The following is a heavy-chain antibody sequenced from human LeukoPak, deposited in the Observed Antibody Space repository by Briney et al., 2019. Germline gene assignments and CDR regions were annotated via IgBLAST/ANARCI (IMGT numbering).Heavy chain of an antibody. CDR3: ARRAGRYQLLRPLDY. Sequence: SETLSLTCSVSGGSVSSAMHYWGWIRQPPGKGLEWIGSVFYRGSSYYNPSLKSRVSVSLDTSKNLFSLKLSSVTAANTAVYYCARRAGRYQLLRPLDYWGQGTLVTVSS. V-gene: IGHV4-39*07. CDR2: VFYRGSS. CDR1: GGSVSSAMHY. D-gene: IGHD2-2*01. J-gene: IGHJ4*02.